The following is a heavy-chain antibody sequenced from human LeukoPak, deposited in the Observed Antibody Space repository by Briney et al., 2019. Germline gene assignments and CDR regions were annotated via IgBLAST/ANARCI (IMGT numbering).Heavy chain of an antibody. CDR3: ARRGYVLLWFGELRFDP. CDR2: TYYRSKWYN. CDR1: GDSVSSKTAG. J-gene: IGHJ5*02. Sequence: SQTLSLTCAISGDSVSSKTAGWNWIRQSPSRGLEWLGRTYYRSKWYNDDAVSVKGRITINPDTAKNQFSLKLSSVTAADTAVYYCARRGYVLLWFGELRFDPWGQGTLVTVSS. V-gene: IGHV6-1*01. D-gene: IGHD3-10*01.